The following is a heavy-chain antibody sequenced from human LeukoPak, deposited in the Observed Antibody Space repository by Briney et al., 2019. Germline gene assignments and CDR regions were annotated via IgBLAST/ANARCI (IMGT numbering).Heavy chain of an antibody. J-gene: IGHJ4*02. V-gene: IGHV4-61*05. CDR1: GGSISTSNYY. Sequence: SETLSLTCTVSGGSISTSNYYWGWIRQPPGKGLEWIGYIYYSGSTYYNPSLKSRVTISVDTSKNQFSLKLSSVTAADTAVYYCASDYGSGRENWGQGTLVTVSS. D-gene: IGHD3-10*01. CDR3: ASDYGSGREN. CDR2: IYYSGST.